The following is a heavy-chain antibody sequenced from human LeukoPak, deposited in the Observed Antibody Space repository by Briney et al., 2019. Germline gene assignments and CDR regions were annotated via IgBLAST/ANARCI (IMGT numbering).Heavy chain of an antibody. V-gene: IGHV4-34*01. J-gene: IGHJ4*02. CDR3: ATLGEYYDSSGYCYN. D-gene: IGHD3-22*01. Sequence: PSETLSLTCAVYGGSFSGYYWSWIRQPPGKGLEWIGEINHSGSTNYNPFLKSRVTISVDTSKNQFSLKLTSVTAVDTAVYYCATLGEYYDSSGYCYNWGQGTLVTVSS. CDR2: INHSGST. CDR1: GGSFSGYY.